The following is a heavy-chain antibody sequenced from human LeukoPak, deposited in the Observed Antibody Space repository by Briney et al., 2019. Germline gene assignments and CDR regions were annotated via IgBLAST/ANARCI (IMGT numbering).Heavy chain of an antibody. CDR3: ATEVTSIVPDY. CDR2: INPSGGDT. Sequence: ASVKVSCKAPGYTFTSYYMHWVRQAPGQGLEWVAIINPSGGDTRYAQKFQGRVTMTRDTSTSTVYMELSSLRSEDTAVYYCATEVTSIVPDYWGQGTLVTVSS. J-gene: IGHJ4*02. CDR1: GYTFTSYY. V-gene: IGHV1-46*01. D-gene: IGHD2-21*01.